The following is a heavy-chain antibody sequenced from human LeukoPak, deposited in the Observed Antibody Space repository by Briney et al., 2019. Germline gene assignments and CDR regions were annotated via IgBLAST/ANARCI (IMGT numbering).Heavy chain of an antibody. D-gene: IGHD3-22*01. CDR2: ISAYNGNT. Sequence: GASVKVSCKASGYTFTRYGISWVRQAPGQGLEWMGWISAYNGNTNYAQKLQGRVTMTTDTSTSTAYMELRSLRSDDTAVYYCARDQYYYDSSGYPELHDYWGQGTLVTVSS. CDR1: GYTFTRYG. J-gene: IGHJ4*02. CDR3: ARDQYYYDSSGYPELHDY. V-gene: IGHV1-18*01.